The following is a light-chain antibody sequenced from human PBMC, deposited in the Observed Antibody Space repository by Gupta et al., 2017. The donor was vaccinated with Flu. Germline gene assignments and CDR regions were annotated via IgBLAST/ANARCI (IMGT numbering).Light chain of an antibody. CDR3: HQYNYWPPIT. CDR1: QSVKNN. Sequence: EIVMTQSPATLSVSPGERATLSCRASQSVKNNLAWYQQKPGQAPRLLIYGASTRATGIPARFSGSGSGTEFTLTISSLQSEDFAVYYCHQYNYWPPITFGQGTRLEI. V-gene: IGKV3-15*01. J-gene: IGKJ5*01. CDR2: GAS.